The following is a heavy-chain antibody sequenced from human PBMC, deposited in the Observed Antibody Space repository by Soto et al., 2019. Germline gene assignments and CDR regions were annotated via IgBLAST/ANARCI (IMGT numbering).Heavy chain of an antibody. CDR3: ARHTVYSSGWYYFDY. J-gene: IGHJ4*02. D-gene: IGHD6-19*01. V-gene: IGHV4-39*01. CDR1: GGSISSSSYY. CDR2: IYYSGST. Sequence: SETLSLTCTVSGGSISSSSYYWGWIRQPPGKGLEWIGSIYYSGSTYYNPSLKSRVTISVDTSKNQFSLKLSSVTAADTAVYYCARHTVYSSGWYYFDYWGQGTLVTVSS.